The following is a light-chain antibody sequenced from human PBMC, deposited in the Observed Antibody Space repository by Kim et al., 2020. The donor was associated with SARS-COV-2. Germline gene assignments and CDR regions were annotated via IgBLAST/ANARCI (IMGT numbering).Light chain of an antibody. CDR2: WAS. J-gene: IGKJ2*01. Sequence: DIVMGQSPDSLAVSLGEKATIKCKSSQSILLSSNNKNYLAWYQQKPGQPPKLLIYWASSRKSGVPDRFSGSGSRTDFTLTISSLQAEDVAVYYCQQYYTSPGTFGQGTKLEI. V-gene: IGKV4-1*01. CDR1: QSILLSSNNKNY. CDR3: QQYYTSPGT.